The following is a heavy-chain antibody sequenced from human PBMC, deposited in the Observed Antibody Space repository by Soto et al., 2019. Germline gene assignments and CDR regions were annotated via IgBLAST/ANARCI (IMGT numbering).Heavy chain of an antibody. CDR1: GYTLSIYG. D-gene: IGHD3-10*01. CDR2: IVAYNNRT. V-gene: IGHV1-18*01. J-gene: IGHJ4*02. CDR3: ARAGDYFGDY. Sequence: QIELVQSGAEVKKPGASVKVSCKASGYTLSIYGIQWVRQAPGQGLEWMGWIVAYNNRTIYAQKFQDRVTLTTDTSTTTAFMEVRTLTSDDTAVYYCARAGDYFGDYWGQGTRVTVSS.